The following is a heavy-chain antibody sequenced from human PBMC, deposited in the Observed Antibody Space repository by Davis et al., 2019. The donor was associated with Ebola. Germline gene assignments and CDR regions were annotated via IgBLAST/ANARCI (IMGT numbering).Heavy chain of an antibody. CDR2: IWYDGSNK. CDR3: ARRVGARSGFDY. J-gene: IGHJ4*02. V-gene: IGHV3-33*01. D-gene: IGHD1-26*01. Sequence: PGGSLRLSCAASGFTFSSYGMHWVRQAPGKGLEWVALIWYDGSNKYYADSVKGRFTISRDNSKNTLYLQMNSLRAEDTAVYYCARRVGARSGFDYWGQGSLVTVSS. CDR1: GFTFSSYG.